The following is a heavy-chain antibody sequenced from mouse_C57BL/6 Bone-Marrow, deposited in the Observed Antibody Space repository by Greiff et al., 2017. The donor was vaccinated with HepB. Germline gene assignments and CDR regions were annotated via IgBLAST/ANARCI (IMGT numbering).Heavy chain of an antibody. CDR2: IDPDNGDT. CDR3: TTDYGSNRFDY. J-gene: IGHJ2*01. V-gene: IGHV14-4*01. D-gene: IGHD1-1*01. Sequence: VQLQQSGAELVRPGASVKLSCTASGFNIKDDYMHWVKQRPEQGLEWIGWIDPDNGDTEYASKFQGKATITADTSSNTAYLQLSSLTSEDTAVYYGTTDYGSNRFDYWGQGTTLTVSS. CDR1: GFNIKDDY.